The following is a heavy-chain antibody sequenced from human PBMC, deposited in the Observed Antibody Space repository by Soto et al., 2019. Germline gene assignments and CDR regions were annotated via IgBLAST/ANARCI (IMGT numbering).Heavy chain of an antibody. D-gene: IGHD6-19*01. J-gene: IGHJ4*02. CDR2: ISGSGGTI. Sequence: EVQLVESGGGLVQPGGSVRLSCAASGFTLSSYSRHWVRQAPGKGLEWVSYISGSGGTIYYADSVKGRFTISRDNAKNSLSVQMNSLRDEDTAVYFCARETGLRSSGWSYYFDFWGQGTRVTVSS. CDR1: GFTLSSYS. CDR3: ARETGLRSSGWSYYFDF. V-gene: IGHV3-48*02.